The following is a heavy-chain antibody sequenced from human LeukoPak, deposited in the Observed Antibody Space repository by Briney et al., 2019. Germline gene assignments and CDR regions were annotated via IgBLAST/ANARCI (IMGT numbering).Heavy chain of an antibody. D-gene: IGHD6-6*01. CDR3: VTGRATIAASFHS. V-gene: IGHV3-64D*09. CDR1: GFSFMSYA. J-gene: IGHJ5*01. Sequence: GESLKISCSASGFSFMSYAMHWVRQAPGKGLEYVSAIGSSGGDTYYADSVRGRFIISRDNSKNTLYLQMTNLRPVDTAVYYCVTGRATIAASFHSWGHGTLVAVSS. CDR2: IGSSGGDT.